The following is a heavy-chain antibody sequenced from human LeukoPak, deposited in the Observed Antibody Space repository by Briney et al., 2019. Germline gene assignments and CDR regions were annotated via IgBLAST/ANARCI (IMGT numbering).Heavy chain of an antibody. V-gene: IGHV4-39*01. CDR1: GGSITSSTSY. J-gene: IGHJ4*02. CDR3: ARSGRGGSWYYFDY. Sequence: PSETLSLTCTVSGGSITSSTSYWAWIRQPPGKGLEWIGSIYYSGSTYYNPSLKSRVTISVDTSKNQFSLKLSSVTAADTAVYYCARSGRGGSWYYFDYWGQGTLVTVSS. CDR2: IYYSGST. D-gene: IGHD6-19*01.